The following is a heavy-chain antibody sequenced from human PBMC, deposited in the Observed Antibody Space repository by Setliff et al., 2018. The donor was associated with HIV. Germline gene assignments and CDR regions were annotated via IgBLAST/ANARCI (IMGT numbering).Heavy chain of an antibody. J-gene: IGHJ4*02. CDR2: VHSYGSV. D-gene: IGHD3-10*01. CDR1: GGSISSSNYY. CDR3: ASTRIRLIRGAVISNLRTPYFDY. V-gene: IGHV4-39*07. Sequence: SETLSLTCSVSGGSISSSNYYWGWLRQPPGKGLEWIGSVHSYGSVYYNPSLKGRLSMSTSENQFSLKLTSVTAADTAVYYCASTRIRLIRGAVISNLRTPYFDYWGPGSLVTVSS.